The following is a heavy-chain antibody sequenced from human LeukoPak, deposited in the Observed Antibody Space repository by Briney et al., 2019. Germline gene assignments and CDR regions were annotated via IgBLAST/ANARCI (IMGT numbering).Heavy chain of an antibody. CDR3: ARGLGATYYYYYYMDV. CDR2: ISSSSSYI. Sequence: PGGSLRLSCAASGFTFSSYSMNWVRQAPGKGLEWVSSISSSSSYIYYADSVKGRFTISRDNSKNTLYLQMNSLRAEDTAVYYCARGLGATYYYYYYMDVWGKGTTVTVSS. D-gene: IGHD1-26*01. V-gene: IGHV3-21*04. CDR1: GFTFSSYS. J-gene: IGHJ6*03.